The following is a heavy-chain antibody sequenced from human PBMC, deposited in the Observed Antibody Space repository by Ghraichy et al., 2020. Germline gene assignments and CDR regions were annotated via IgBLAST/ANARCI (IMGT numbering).Heavy chain of an antibody. Sequence: SETLSLTCAVSGGSISSSNCWSWVRQPPGKGLEWIGEIYHSGSTNYNPSLKSRVTISVDKSKNQFSLKLSSVSAADTDVYYCARGVVWELPLGSWFDPWGQGTLDTVSS. V-gene: IGHV4-4*02. CDR2: IYHSGST. CDR3: ARGVVWELPLGSWFDP. CDR1: GGSISSSNC. D-gene: IGHD1-26*01. J-gene: IGHJ5*02.